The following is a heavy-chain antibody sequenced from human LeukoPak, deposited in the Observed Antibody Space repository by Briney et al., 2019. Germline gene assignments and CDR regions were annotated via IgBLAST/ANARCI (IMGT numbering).Heavy chain of an antibody. D-gene: IGHD6-19*01. J-gene: IGHJ4*02. CDR2: IYYSGST. V-gene: IGHV4-39*01. CDR3: ARLYSSGWYYFDY. CDR1: GGSISSGSYY. Sequence: PSETLSLTCTVSGGSISSGSYYWGWIRQPPGKGLEWIGSIYYSGSTYYNPSLKSRVTISVDTSKNQFSLKLSSVTAADTAVYYCARLYSSGWYYFDYWGQGTLVTVSS.